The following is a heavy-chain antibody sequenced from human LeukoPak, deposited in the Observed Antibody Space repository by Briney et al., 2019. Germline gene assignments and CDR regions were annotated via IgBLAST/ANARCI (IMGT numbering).Heavy chain of an antibody. CDR3: ATEQSTNGPNNWNGFFWVDAFDI. V-gene: IGHV3-21*01. Sequence: PGGALRLSCAASGFTFNSYSMNWVRQAPGEGLEWVSSISSSSSYIYYADSVKGRFTISRVNAKNSLYLQMNSLRAEDTAVYYCATEQSTNGPNNWNGFFWVDAFDIWGQGTMVTVSS. CDR1: GFTFNSYS. D-gene: IGHD1-1*01. CDR2: ISSSSSYI. J-gene: IGHJ3*02.